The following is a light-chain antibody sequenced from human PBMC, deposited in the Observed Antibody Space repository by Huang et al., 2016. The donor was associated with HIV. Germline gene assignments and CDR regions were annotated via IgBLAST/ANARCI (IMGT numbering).Light chain of an antibody. CDR3: QQYDNWPLT. V-gene: IGKV3-15*01. CDR1: HSVSSN. CDR2: GAS. J-gene: IGKJ5*01. Sequence: ERVMTQSPATLSVAPGERVTLSCRASHSVSSNLAWYQQKPGQAPRLLIHGASTRATGSPARFRSSGSVTEFTLAISSLQSEDSGVYFCQQYDNWPLTFGQGTRLEIK.